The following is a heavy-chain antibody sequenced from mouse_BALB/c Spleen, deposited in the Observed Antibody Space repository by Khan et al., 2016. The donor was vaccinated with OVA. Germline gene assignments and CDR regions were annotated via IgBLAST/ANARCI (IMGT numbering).Heavy chain of an antibody. CDR3: ARDDGSLYWFFDV. J-gene: IGHJ1*01. Sequence: EVQLQDSGPGLVKPSQTVSLTCTVTGISITSGNYRWSWIRQFPGNKLEWIGNIYYSGTVTYNQSLTSRTTITRDTSKNQFFLEMNSLTAEDTATYYCARDDGSLYWFFDVWGAGTTVTVSS. CDR2: IYYSGTV. V-gene: IGHV3-5*02. CDR1: GISITSGNYR. D-gene: IGHD1-1*01.